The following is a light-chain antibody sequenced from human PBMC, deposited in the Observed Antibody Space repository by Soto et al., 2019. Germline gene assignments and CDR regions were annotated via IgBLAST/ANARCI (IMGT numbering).Light chain of an antibody. V-gene: IGLV1-40*01. CDR2: GNN. J-gene: IGLJ1*01. Sequence: QSVLTQPPSVSGAPGQRVTISCTGSSSNIGAGYDVPWYQQLPDTAPKLLIYGNNNRPSGVPDRFSGSKSGTSASLAITGLQAEDEADYYCRSYDSSLSGFAFGTGTKLTVL. CDR1: SSNIGAGYD. CDR3: RSYDSSLSGFA.